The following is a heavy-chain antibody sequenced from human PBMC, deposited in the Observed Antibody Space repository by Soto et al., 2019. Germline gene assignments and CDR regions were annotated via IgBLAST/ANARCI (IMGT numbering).Heavy chain of an antibody. D-gene: IGHD6-19*01. V-gene: IGHV3-30*18. CDR1: GFTFSSYG. CDR2: ISYDGSNK. Sequence: PGGSLRLSCAASGFTFSSYGMHWVRQAPGKGLEWVAVISYDGSNKYYADSVKGRFTISRDNSKNTLYLQMNSLRAEDTAVYYCAKGGDLYSSGFDPWGQGTLVTVSS. CDR3: AKGGDLYSSGFDP. J-gene: IGHJ5*02.